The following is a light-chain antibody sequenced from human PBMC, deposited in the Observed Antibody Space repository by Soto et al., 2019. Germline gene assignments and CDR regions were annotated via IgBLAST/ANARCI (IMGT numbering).Light chain of an antibody. CDR1: SSNFGAGYE. J-gene: IGLJ1*01. CDR2: NNL. CDR3: QSFDSSLRVYV. Sequence: QSVLTQPPSVSGAPGQRVTIPCTGSSSNFGAGYEVHWYKQLPGAAPTLVIFNNLNRPSGVPERFSGSKSGTSASLVISGLQAEDEADYYCQSFDSSLRVYVFGSGTKVTVL. V-gene: IGLV1-40*01.